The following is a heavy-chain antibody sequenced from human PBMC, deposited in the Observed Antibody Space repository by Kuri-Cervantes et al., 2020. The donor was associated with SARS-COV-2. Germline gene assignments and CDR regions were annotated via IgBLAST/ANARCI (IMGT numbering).Heavy chain of an antibody. V-gene: IGHV3-48*02. Sequence: GGSLRLSCAASGFTFSSYSMNWVRQAPGKGPEWVSYISSSSSTIYYADSVKGRFTISRDNAKNSLYLQVNSLRDEDTAVYYCARDGSDDFWSGHELGMDVWGQGTTVTVSS. CDR1: GFTFSSYS. J-gene: IGHJ6*02. D-gene: IGHD3-3*01. CDR2: ISSSSSTI. CDR3: ARDGSDDFWSGHELGMDV.